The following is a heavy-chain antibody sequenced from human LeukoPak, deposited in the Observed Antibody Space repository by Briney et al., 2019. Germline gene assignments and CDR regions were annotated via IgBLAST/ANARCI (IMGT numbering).Heavy chain of an antibody. Sequence: SETLSLTCTVSGGSISSYYWSWIRQPPGKGLEWIGYIYYSGSTNYNPSLKSRVTISVDTSKNQFSLKLSSVTAADTAVYYCARGRGRFDPWGQGTLVTVSS. CDR2: IYYSGST. V-gene: IGHV4-59*01. J-gene: IGHJ5*02. CDR1: GGSISSYY. CDR3: ARGRGRFDP.